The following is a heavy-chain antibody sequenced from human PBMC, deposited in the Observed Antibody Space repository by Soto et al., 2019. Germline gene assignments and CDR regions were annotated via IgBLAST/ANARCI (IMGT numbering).Heavy chain of an antibody. CDR3: ARSVAVPGAHMYY. CDR1: GGSMRNYF. J-gene: IGHJ4*02. Sequence: SETLSLTCTVSGGSMRNYFWTWIRQPPGKGLEWVGYIHYSGTTSFFPSYNPSLRSRVTISADTSKNQFSLKLLSVPTADTAVYFCARSVAVPGAHMYYWGQGTQVTVSS. CDR2: IHYSGTT. V-gene: IGHV4-59*01. D-gene: IGHD6-19*01.